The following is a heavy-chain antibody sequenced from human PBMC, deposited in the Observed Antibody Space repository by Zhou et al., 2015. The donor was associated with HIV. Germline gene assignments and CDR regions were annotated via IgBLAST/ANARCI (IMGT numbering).Heavy chain of an antibody. V-gene: IGHV1-69*01. Sequence: QVQLVQSGAEVKKPGSSVTVSCKTSGGTFSSYGISWVRQAPGQGLEWMGAIIPIFGTTNYAQRFQDRLTITADEPTSTAYMELSSLRSEDTAVYYCATDLGRGIVLLPAATKDFDMWGQGTKVIVSS. CDR3: ATDLGRGIVLLPAATKDFDM. D-gene: IGHD2-2*01. CDR1: GGTFSSYG. CDR2: IIPIFGTT. J-gene: IGHJ3*02.